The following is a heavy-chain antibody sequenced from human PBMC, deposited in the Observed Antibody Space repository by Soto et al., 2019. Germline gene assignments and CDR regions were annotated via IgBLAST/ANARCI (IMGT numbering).Heavy chain of an antibody. CDR1: GGSISSYY. CDR2: IYYSGST. CDR3: ASNDDSSGYYHSPKFDD. D-gene: IGHD3-22*01. J-gene: IGHJ4*02. Sequence: LSLTCTVSGGSISSYYWSWIRQPPGKGLEWIGYIYYSGSTNYNPSLKSRVTISVDTSKNQFSLKLSSVTAADTAVYYCASNDDSSGYYHSPKFDDWGQGTLVTVAS. V-gene: IGHV4-59*01.